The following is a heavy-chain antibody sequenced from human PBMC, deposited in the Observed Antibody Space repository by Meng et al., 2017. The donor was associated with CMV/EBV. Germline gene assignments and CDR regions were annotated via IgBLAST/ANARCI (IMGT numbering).Heavy chain of an antibody. D-gene: IGHD3-10*01. V-gene: IGHV4-4*02. CDR2: IYHSGST. J-gene: IGHJ2*01. CDR1: GGSVSSSNW. CDR3: ARGPILWFGESSSFDL. Sequence: GGSVSSSNWWSWVRQPPGKGLEWIGEIYHSGSTNYNPSLKSRVTISVDKSKNQFSLKLSSVTAADTAVYYCARGPILWFGESSSFDLWGRGTLVTVSS.